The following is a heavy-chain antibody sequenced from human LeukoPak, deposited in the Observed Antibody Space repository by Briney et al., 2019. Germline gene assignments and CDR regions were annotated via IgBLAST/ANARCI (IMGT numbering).Heavy chain of an antibody. V-gene: IGHV4-4*02. J-gene: IGHJ4*02. Sequence: SETLSLTCAVSGGSISSSNWWTWVRQPPGKGLEWIGEIYRSGSTNYNPSLKSRVTISVDKSKNQFSLKLSSLTAADTAVYYCARASHDYGDYSHFDYWGQGTLVTVSS. CDR3: ARASHDYGDYSHFDY. D-gene: IGHD4-17*01. CDR1: GGSISSSNW. CDR2: IYRSGST.